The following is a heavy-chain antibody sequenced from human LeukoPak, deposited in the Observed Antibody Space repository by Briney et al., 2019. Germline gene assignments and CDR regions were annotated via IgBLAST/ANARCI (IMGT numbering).Heavy chain of an antibody. V-gene: IGHV3-30*04. CDR3: ARTEGRYYDFWSGYPFDY. CDR1: GFTFSSYA. D-gene: IGHD3-3*01. J-gene: IGHJ4*02. CDR2: ISYDGSNK. Sequence: GGSLRLSCAASGFTFSSYAMHWVRQAPGKGLEWVAVISYDGSNKYYADSVKGRFTISRDNSKNTLYLQMNSLRAEDTAVYYCARTEGRYYDFWSGYPFDYWGQGTLVTVSS.